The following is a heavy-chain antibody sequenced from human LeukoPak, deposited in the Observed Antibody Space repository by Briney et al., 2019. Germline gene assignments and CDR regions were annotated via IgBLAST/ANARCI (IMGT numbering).Heavy chain of an antibody. Sequence: GGSLRLSCAASGFTFSSYAMHWVRQAPGKGLEWVAVISYDGSNKYYADSVKGRFTISGDNSKNTLYLQMNSLRAEDTAVYYCARDLLKTIAALFDYWGQGTLVTVSS. CDR1: GFTFSSYA. V-gene: IGHV3-30-3*01. CDR2: ISYDGSNK. J-gene: IGHJ4*02. D-gene: IGHD6-13*01. CDR3: ARDLLKTIAALFDY.